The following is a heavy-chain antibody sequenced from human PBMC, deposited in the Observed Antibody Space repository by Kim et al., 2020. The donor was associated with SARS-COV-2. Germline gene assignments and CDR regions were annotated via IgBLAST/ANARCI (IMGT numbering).Heavy chain of an antibody. Sequence: GGSLRLSCAASEFTFSSYGMHWVRQAPGKGLEWVAVIWYDGSNKYYADSVKGRFTISRDNSKNTLYLQMNSLRAEDTAVYYCARGYCSSTSCYADYYYYYGMDVWGQGTTVTVSS. CDR1: EFTFSSYG. CDR2: IWYDGSNK. CDR3: ARGYCSSTSCYADYYYYYGMDV. D-gene: IGHD2-2*01. J-gene: IGHJ6*02. V-gene: IGHV3-33*01.